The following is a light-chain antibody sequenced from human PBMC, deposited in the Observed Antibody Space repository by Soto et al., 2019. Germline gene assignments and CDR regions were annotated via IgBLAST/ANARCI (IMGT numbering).Light chain of an antibody. CDR2: GAS. V-gene: IGKV3-20*01. CDR3: QKYGSSPRT. Sequence: ENLLTQSPGTPSLSPRERATLSCRASQSVSSSYLAWYQQKPGQAPRLLIYGASSRATGIPDRFSGSGSGTDFTLTISRLEPEDFAVYYCQKYGSSPRTFGQETKVDIK. CDR1: QSVSSSY. J-gene: IGKJ1*01.